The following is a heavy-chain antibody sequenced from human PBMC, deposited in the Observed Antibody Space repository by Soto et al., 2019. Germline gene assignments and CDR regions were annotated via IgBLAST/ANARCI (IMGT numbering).Heavy chain of an antibody. CDR1: GFTFSSYG. J-gene: IGHJ4*02. V-gene: IGHV3-33*01. D-gene: IGHD3-16*01. Sequence: PGGSLGLSCAASGFTFSSYGMHWVRQAPGKGLEWVAVIWYDGSNKYYADSVKGRFTISRDNSKNTLYLQMNSLRAEDTAVYYCARERSDDYGDYVGYWGQGTLVTVSS. CDR2: IWYDGSNK. CDR3: ARERSDDYGDYVGY.